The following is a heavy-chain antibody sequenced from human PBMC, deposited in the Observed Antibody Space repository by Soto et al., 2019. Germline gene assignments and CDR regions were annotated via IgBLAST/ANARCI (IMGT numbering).Heavy chain of an antibody. D-gene: IGHD2-21*02. CDR3: ARVMCGDCSSYYYYSMDV. CDR2: IGTTSTYI. Sequence: GGSLRLSCAASGFTFGTFTMSWVRQAPGKGLEWVSSIGTTSTYIYYADSVRGRFTISRDNAKNSLYLQMNSLRAEDTAVYFCARVMCGDCSSYYYYSMDVWGQGTTVTVSS. J-gene: IGHJ6*02. CDR1: GFTFGTFT. V-gene: IGHV3-21*01.